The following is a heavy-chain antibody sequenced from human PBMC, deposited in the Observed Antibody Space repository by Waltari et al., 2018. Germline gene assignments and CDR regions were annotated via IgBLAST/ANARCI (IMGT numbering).Heavy chain of an antibody. CDR1: GFTFSSYG. V-gene: IGHV3-30*02. J-gene: IGHJ3*02. CDR3: AKDSSGYDAFDI. CDR2: IRYDGSNK. Sequence: QVQLVESGGGVVQPGGSLRLSCAASGFTFSSYGMNLVRQAPGKGLEWVAFIRYDGSNKYYADSVKGRVTISRDNSKNTLYLQMNSLRAEDTAVYYCAKDSSGYDAFDIWGQGTMVTVSS. D-gene: IGHD3-22*01.